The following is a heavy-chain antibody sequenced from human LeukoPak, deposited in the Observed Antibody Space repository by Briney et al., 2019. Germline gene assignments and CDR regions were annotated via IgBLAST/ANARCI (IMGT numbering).Heavy chain of an antibody. Sequence: PSETLSLTCTVSGGSISSYYWSWIRQPAGKGLEWIGRIYTSGSTNYNPSLKSRVTMSVDTSKNQFSLKLSSVTAADTAVYYCASGGYGGNSEFWFDPWGQGTLVTVSS. J-gene: IGHJ5*02. CDR2: IYTSGST. CDR3: ASGGYGGNSEFWFDP. CDR1: GGSISSYY. V-gene: IGHV4-4*07. D-gene: IGHD4-23*01.